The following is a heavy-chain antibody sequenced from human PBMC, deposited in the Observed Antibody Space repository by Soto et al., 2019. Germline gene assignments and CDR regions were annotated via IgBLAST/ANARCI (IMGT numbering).Heavy chain of an antibody. CDR2: IKRDSTEK. CDR1: GFTFGSYW. J-gene: IGHJ4*01. V-gene: IGHV3-7*01. CDR3: ARGAGYGSWGSVNHYLDY. D-gene: IGHD3-10*01. Sequence: EVQLVESGGGLVQPGGSLRLSCAASGFTFGSYWMSWVRQVPGKGLEWLGTIKRDSTEKKYVASVKGRFTMSRDNAQNSLLLQKDSRIAEDAAVYYCARGAGYGSWGSVNHYLDYLGHGTLVTVSS.